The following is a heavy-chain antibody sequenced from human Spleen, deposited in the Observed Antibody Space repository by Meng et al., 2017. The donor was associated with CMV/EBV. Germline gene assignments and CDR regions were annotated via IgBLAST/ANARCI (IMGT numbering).Heavy chain of an antibody. Sequence: ESLKISCAASGFTFSDYYMTWIRQAPGKGLEWIGSIYYSGRTYYNPSLKSRVTISVDTSKNQFSLKLSSVTAADTAVYYCARVGDRSSSDYGMDVWGQGTTVTVSS. CDR3: ARVGDRSSSDYGMDV. J-gene: IGHJ6*02. V-gene: IGHV4-38-2*01. D-gene: IGHD6-13*01. CDR2: IYYSGRT. CDR1: GFTFSDYY.